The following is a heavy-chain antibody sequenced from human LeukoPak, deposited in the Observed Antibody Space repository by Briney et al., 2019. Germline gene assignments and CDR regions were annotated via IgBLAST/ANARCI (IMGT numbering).Heavy chain of an antibody. V-gene: IGHV1-24*01. J-gene: IGHJ4*02. CDR2: FDPEDGET. Sequence: ASVKVSCKVSGYTLTELSMHWVRQAPGKGLEWMGGFDPEDGETIYAQKFQGRVTMTEDTSTDTAYMELSSLRSEDTAVYYCATDGFGGARYYYDSSGYNGLQWGQGTLVIVSS. CDR1: GYTLTELS. D-gene: IGHD3-22*01. CDR3: ATDGFGGARYYYDSSGYNGLQ.